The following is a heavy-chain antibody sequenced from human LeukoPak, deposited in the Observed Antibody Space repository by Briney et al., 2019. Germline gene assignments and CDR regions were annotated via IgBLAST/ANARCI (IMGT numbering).Heavy chain of an antibody. CDR2: ISSDGSIK. CDR3: AKALSRSSGWYYFDS. Sequence: GGSLRLSCAASGFTFSSYGVHWVRQAPGKGLEWVAVISSDGSIKYYADSVKGRFTISRDNSKNTLYLQINSLRAEDTAVFYCAKALSRSSGWYYFDSWGQGTLVTVSS. D-gene: IGHD6-19*01. J-gene: IGHJ4*02. V-gene: IGHV3-30*18. CDR1: GFTFSSYG.